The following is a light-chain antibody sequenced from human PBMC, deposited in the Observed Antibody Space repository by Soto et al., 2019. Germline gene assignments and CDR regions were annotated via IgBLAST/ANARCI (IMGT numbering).Light chain of an antibody. J-gene: IGKJ3*01. Sequence: EIVMTQSPATLSVSPGERATLSCRASQSVSSNLAWYQQKPGQAPRLLIYGASTRATGIRARFSGSGSGTEFTLTISSLQSEDFAVYYCQQYNNWPPLFGPGTKVDIK. CDR1: QSVSSN. CDR2: GAS. CDR3: QQYNNWPPL. V-gene: IGKV3-15*01.